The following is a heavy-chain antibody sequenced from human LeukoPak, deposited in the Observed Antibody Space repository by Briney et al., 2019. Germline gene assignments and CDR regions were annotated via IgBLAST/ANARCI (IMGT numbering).Heavy chain of an antibody. Sequence: PGGSLRLSCAASGFTFSSYSMSWVRQAPGKGLEWVSIFRGSDGSTYYADSVKGRFTISRDNAKNSLYLQMNSLRAEDTAVYYCARDPSYSYGYDYWGQGTLVTVSS. D-gene: IGHD5-18*01. CDR3: ARDPSYSYGYDY. V-gene: IGHV3-23*01. J-gene: IGHJ4*02. CDR2: FRGSDGST. CDR1: GFTFSSYS.